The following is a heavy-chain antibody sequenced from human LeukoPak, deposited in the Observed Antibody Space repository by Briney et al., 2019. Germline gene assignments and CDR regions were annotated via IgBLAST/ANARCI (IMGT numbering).Heavy chain of an antibody. J-gene: IGHJ4*02. V-gene: IGHV1-3*01. D-gene: IGHD5-18*01. CDR2: INAGNGNT. Sequence: ASVKVSCKASGYTFTSYAMHWVRQAPGQRLEWMGWINAGNGNTKYSQKFQGRVTITRDTSASTAYMELSSLRSEDTAVYYCARRRGYSYGVFDYWGQGTLVTVSS. CDR3: ARRRGYSYGVFDY. CDR1: GYTFTSYA.